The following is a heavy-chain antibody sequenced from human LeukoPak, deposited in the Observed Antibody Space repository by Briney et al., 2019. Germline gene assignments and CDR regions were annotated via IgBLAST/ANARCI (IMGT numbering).Heavy chain of an antibody. D-gene: IGHD6-13*01. CDR1: GGSITGYY. CDR3: ASSSSWYSEYFRH. Sequence: SETLSLTCTVSGGSITGYYWSWTRQPPGKGLEWIGYIYYSGSTNYNPSLKSRVTISVDTSKNQFSLKLSSVTAADTAVYYCASSSSWYSEYFRHWGQGTLVTVSS. J-gene: IGHJ1*01. V-gene: IGHV4-59*01. CDR2: IYYSGST.